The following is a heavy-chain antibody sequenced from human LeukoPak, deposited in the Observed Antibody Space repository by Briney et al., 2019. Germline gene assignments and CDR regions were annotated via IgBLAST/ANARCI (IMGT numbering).Heavy chain of an antibody. CDR2: IHGSSGST. V-gene: IGHV3-23*01. D-gene: IGHD3-3*01. Sequence: GGSLRLSCSASGFTFSNYGMSWVRQAPGKGLEWVSGIHGSSGSTYYADSVKGRSTISRDNSKNTLYLQMNGLRAEDTAVYYRARGYDFWSGYSFDYWGQGTLVTVSS. CDR1: GFTFSNYG. CDR3: ARGYDFWSGYSFDY. J-gene: IGHJ4*02.